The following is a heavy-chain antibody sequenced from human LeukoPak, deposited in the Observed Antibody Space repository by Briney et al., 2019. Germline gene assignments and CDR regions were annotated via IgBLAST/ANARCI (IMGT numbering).Heavy chain of an antibody. CDR1: GFTLSSYG. CDR2: IWYDGSNK. D-gene: IGHD4-17*01. CDR3: AKATTMTQRGYFDY. Sequence: GGSLRLSCAASGFTLSSYGMHWVRQAPGKGLEWVAVIWYDGSNKYYADSVKGRFTISRDNSKNTLYLQMNSLRVEDTAVYYCAKATTMTQRGYFDYWGQGTLVTVSS. V-gene: IGHV3-30*02. J-gene: IGHJ4*02.